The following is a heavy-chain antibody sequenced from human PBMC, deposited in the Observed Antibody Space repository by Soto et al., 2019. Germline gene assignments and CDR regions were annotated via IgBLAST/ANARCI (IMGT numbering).Heavy chain of an antibody. CDR2: IIPIFGTA. CDR1: GGTFSSYA. CDR3: ACIRDYGAELYGMDV. J-gene: IGHJ6*02. D-gene: IGHD4-17*01. V-gene: IGHV1-69*13. Sequence: SVKVSCKASGGTFSSYAISWVRQAPGQGLEWMGGIIPIFGTANYAQKFQGRVTITADESTSTAYMELSSLRSEDTAVYYCACIRDYGAELYGMDVWGQGTTVTVSS.